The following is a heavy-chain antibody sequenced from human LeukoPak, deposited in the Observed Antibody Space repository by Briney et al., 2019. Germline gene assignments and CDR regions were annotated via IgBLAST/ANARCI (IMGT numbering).Heavy chain of an antibody. CDR1: GFIFSKYC. V-gene: IGHV3-7*01. CDR3: ARDSSDGGTSSYRQSDY. Sequence: PGGSLRLSCAASGFIFSKYCLSWVRQAPGKGPEWVANMKQDGSEKFYMDSVKGRFTISRDNANNSLYLQMNNLSAEDTAVYYCARDSSDGGTSSYRQSDYWGQGTLVTVSS. D-gene: IGHD3-16*02. J-gene: IGHJ4*02. CDR2: MKQDGSEK.